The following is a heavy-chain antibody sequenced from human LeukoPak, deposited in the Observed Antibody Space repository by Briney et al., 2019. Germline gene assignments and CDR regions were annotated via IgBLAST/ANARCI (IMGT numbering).Heavy chain of an antibody. CDR2: IKQDGSEK. V-gene: IGHV3-7*01. Sequence: PGGSLRLSCAASGFPFSSYWMSWVRQAPGKGLGWVANIKQDGSEKYYVDSVKGRFTISRGNAKNSRYLQMNSLRAEDTAVYYWARVQYQLLSFDYWGQGTLVTVSS. D-gene: IGHD2-2*01. CDR1: GFPFSSYW. CDR3: ARVQYQLLSFDY. J-gene: IGHJ4*02.